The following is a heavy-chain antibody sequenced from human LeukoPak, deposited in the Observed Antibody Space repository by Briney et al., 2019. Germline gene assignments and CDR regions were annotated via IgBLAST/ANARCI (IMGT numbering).Heavy chain of an antibody. CDR1: GYTFTSYY. CDR3: ARDRYDILTGYYEDY. CDR2: INPSGGST. Sequence: ASVKVSCKASGYTFTSYYMHWVRQAPGQGVEWMGIINPSGGSTSYAQKFQGRVTMTRDTSTSTVYMELSSLRSEDTAVYYCARDRYDILTGYYEDYWGQGTLVTVSS. V-gene: IGHV1-46*01. D-gene: IGHD3-9*01. J-gene: IGHJ4*02.